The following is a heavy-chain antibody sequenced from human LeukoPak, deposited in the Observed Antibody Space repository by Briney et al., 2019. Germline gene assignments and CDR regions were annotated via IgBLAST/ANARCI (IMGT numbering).Heavy chain of an antibody. Sequence: SETLSLTCAVYGGSFSVYYWTWIRQPPGKGLEWIGEINHRGSTNHNPSLKSRVTISVDTSKNQFSLKLSSVTAADTAVYHCARFGYGSGSYYSWFDPWGQGTLVTVSS. J-gene: IGHJ5*02. CDR1: GGSFSVYY. D-gene: IGHD3-10*01. CDR2: INHRGST. V-gene: IGHV4-34*01. CDR3: ARFGYGSGSYYSWFDP.